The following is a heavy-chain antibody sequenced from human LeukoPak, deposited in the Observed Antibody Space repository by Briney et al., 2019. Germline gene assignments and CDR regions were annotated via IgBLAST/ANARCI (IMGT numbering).Heavy chain of an antibody. Sequence: GGSLRLSCAASGFTFSSYEMNWVRQAPGKGLEWVSYISSSGSTIYYADSVKGRFTISRDNAKNSLYLQMNSLRAEDTAVYYCARVTWGCFDYWGQGTLVTVSS. CDR2: ISSSGSTI. D-gene: IGHD3-16*01. J-gene: IGHJ4*02. CDR1: GFTFSSYE. CDR3: ARVTWGCFDY. V-gene: IGHV3-48*03.